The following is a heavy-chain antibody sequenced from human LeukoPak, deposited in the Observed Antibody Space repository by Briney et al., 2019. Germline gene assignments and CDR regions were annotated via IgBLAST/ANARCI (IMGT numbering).Heavy chain of an antibody. V-gene: IGHV4-38-2*02. D-gene: IGHD6-13*01. J-gene: IGHJ3*01. Sequence: SETLSLTCTVSGYSITSGYFWGWIRQPPGKGLEWIGVYHVGTTDYNPSLKSRVTISVDSSKNQMSLKLSSVTASDTAVYYCARCLGFLIGSTWYPDAFDFWGQGTMVTVSS. CDR2: VYHVGTT. CDR1: GYSITSGYF. CDR3: ARCLGFLIGSTWYPDAFDF.